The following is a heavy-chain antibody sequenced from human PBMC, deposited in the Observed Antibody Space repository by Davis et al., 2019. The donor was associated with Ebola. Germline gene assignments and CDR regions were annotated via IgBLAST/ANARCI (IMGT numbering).Heavy chain of an antibody. D-gene: IGHD3-10*01. CDR2: ISAYNGNT. CDR3: ARVSRITMVRGVFDWFDP. CDR1: GYTFTSYG. Sequence: ASVKVSCKASGYTFTSYGISWVRQAPGQGLEWMGWISAYNGNTNYAQKLQGRVTMTTDTSTSTAYTELRSLRSDDTAVYYCARVSRITMVRGVFDWFDPWGQGTLVTVSS. V-gene: IGHV1-18*04. J-gene: IGHJ5*02.